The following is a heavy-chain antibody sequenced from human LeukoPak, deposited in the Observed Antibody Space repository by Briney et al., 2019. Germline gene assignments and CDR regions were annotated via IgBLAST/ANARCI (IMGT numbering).Heavy chain of an antibody. Sequence: PGGSLRLSCAASGFTFSSYSMNWVRQAPGKGLEWVSSISSSSSYIYYADSVKGRFTISRDNAKNSLYLQMNSLRAEDTAVYYCASLRSGSYFKIRADAFDIWGQGTMVTVSS. CDR3: ASLRSGSYFKIRADAFDI. V-gene: IGHV3-21*01. J-gene: IGHJ3*02. CDR1: GFTFSSYS. D-gene: IGHD1-26*01. CDR2: ISSSSSYI.